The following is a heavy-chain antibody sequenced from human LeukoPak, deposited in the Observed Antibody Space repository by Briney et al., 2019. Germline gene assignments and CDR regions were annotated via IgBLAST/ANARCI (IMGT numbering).Heavy chain of an antibody. J-gene: IGHJ4*02. V-gene: IGHV1-69*04. D-gene: IGHD2-15*01. CDR1: GGTFSSYA. CDR2: IIPILGIA. Sequence: SVKVSCKASGGTFSSYAISWVRQAPGQGLEWMGRIIPILGIANYAQKFQGRVTITADESTSTAYMELSSLRSEDTAVYYCARTAAADLSYFDYWGQGTLVTVSS. CDR3: ARTAAADLSYFDY.